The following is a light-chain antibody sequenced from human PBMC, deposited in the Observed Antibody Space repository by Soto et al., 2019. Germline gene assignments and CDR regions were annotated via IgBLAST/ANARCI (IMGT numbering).Light chain of an antibody. CDR3: QQRSNT. J-gene: IGKJ5*01. Sequence: EIVLTQPPATLSLSPGERAILSCRASQSVSSYLAWYQQKPGQAPRLLIYDASNRATGIPARFSGSGSGTDFTLTISSLEPEDFAVYYCQQRSNTFGQGTRLEIK. CDR1: QSVSSY. V-gene: IGKV3-11*01. CDR2: DAS.